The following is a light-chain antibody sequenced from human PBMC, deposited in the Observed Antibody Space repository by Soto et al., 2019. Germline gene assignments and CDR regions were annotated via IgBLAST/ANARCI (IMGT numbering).Light chain of an antibody. CDR2: LGS. CDR3: MQALQTPWT. Sequence: DIVMTQSPLSLPVTPGEPASISCRSSQSLLHSNGYNYLDWYLQKPGQSPQVLIYLGSNRASGVPDRFSGSGSGTDCTLKISRVEAEDVGVYYCMQALQTPWTFGQGTKVEIK. V-gene: IGKV2-28*01. J-gene: IGKJ1*01. CDR1: QSLLHSNGYNY.